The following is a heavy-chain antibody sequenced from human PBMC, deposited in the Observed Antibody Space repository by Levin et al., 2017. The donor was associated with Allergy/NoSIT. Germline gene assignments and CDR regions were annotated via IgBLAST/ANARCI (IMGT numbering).Heavy chain of an antibody. V-gene: IGHV3-11*05. Sequence: GGSLRLSCAASGFTFSDYYMSWIRQAPGKGLEWVSYISSSSSYTNYADSVKGRFTISRDNAKNSLYLQMNSLRAEDTAVYYCARVADSTKYYFDYWGQGTLVIVSS. J-gene: IGHJ4*02. D-gene: IGHD3-22*01. CDR2: ISSSSSYT. CDR1: GFTFSDYY. CDR3: ARVADSTKYYFDY.